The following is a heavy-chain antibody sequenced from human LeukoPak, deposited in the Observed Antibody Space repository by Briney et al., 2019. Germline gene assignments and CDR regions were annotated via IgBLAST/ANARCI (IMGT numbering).Heavy chain of an antibody. CDR1: GGSISSGGYY. D-gene: IGHD2-2*01. V-gene: IGHV4-39*07. CDR3: ARGSLTPRFCSSTSCRPTFDY. CDR2: INHSGST. J-gene: IGHJ4*02. Sequence: PSETLSLTCTVSGGSISSGGYYWSWIRQHPGKGLEWIGEINHSGSTNYNPSLKSRVTISADTSKNQFSPKLSSVTAADTAVYYCARGSLTPRFCSSTSCRPTFDYWGQGTLVTVSS.